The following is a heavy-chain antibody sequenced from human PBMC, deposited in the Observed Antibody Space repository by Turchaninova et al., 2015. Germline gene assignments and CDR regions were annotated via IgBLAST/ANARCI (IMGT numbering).Heavy chain of an antibody. V-gene: IGHV3-23*01. CDR3: AKGAAGGILHYYFDF. Sequence: PGGSMRLSCVASGFAFTTNDMGWVRQAPGKGPEWVSSINNNGAYTYYADSVKGRFTISRDNSKNTLYLQMNSLRAEDKAIYSCAKGAAGGILHYYFDFWGQGTLVTVSS. CDR2: INNNGAYT. J-gene: IGHJ4*02. D-gene: IGHD6-13*01. CDR1: GFAFTTND.